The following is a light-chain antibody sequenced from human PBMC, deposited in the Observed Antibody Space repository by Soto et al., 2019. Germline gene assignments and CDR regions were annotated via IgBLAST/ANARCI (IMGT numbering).Light chain of an antibody. Sequence: QSVLTQPPSMSAAPGQRVTISCSGSSSNIGNNYVSWYQHLPGTAPKLLIYDNNQRPSWIPDRFSGSKSGTSATLGITGLQTGDEADYYCATWDSSLSAVVFGGGTKLTVL. CDR1: SSNIGNNY. V-gene: IGLV1-51*01. J-gene: IGLJ2*01. CDR2: DNN. CDR3: ATWDSSLSAVV.